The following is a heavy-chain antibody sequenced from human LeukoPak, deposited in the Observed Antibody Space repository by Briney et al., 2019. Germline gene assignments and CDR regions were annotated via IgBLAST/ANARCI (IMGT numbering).Heavy chain of an antibody. CDR1: GYTFTSYD. D-gene: IGHD3-3*01. CDR3: ARGARITIFGVVIPSYYYYYMDV. V-gene: IGHV1-8*03. CDR2: MNPNSGNT. Sequence: GASVKVSCKASGYTFTSYDINWVRQATGQGLEWMGWMNPNSGNTGYAQKFQGRVTITRNTSISTAYMELSSLRSEDTAVYYCARGARITIFGVVIPSYYYYYMDVWGEGTTVTVSS. J-gene: IGHJ6*03.